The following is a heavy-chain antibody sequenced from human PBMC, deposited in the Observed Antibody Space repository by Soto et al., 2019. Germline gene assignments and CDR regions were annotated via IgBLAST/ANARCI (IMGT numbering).Heavy chain of an antibody. CDR3: AKTRVADSGYYFDH. CDR2: ISAYNGNT. Sequence: ASVKVSCKASGYTFTSYGISLVRQAPGQGLEWMGWISAYNGNTNYAQKLQGRVTMTTDTSTSTAYMELRSLRVDDTAIYYCAKTRVADSGYYFDHWGQGTMVTVSS. J-gene: IGHJ4*02. CDR1: GYTFTSYG. D-gene: IGHD3-10*01. V-gene: IGHV1-18*01.